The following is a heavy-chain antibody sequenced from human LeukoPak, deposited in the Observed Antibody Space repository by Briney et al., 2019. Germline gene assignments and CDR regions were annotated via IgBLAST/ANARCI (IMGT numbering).Heavy chain of an antibody. V-gene: IGHV3-23*01. Sequence: GGSLRLSCAASGFTFSSYALSWVRQAPGKGLEWVSAISSSGGTTFYADSVKGRFTISRDNSKNTLYLQMNSLRADDTAVYYCAKAGGSWANAQIDYWGQGTLVTVSS. J-gene: IGHJ4*02. D-gene: IGHD6-13*01. CDR1: GFTFSSYA. CDR3: AKAGGSWANAQIDY. CDR2: ISSSGGTT.